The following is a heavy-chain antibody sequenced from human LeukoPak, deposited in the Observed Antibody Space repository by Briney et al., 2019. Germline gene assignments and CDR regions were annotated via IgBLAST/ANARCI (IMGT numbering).Heavy chain of an antibody. D-gene: IGHD1-26*01. CDR2: IIPIFGTA. V-gene: IGHV1-18*04. CDR1: GYTFTGYY. Sequence: ASVKVSCKASGYTFTGYYMHWVRQAPGQGLEWMGGIIPIFGTANYAQKLQGRVTMTTDTSTSTAYMELRSLRSDDTAVYYCARDMKRSRARWENLGFDPWGQGTLVTVSS. CDR3: ARDMKRSRARWENLGFDP. J-gene: IGHJ5*02.